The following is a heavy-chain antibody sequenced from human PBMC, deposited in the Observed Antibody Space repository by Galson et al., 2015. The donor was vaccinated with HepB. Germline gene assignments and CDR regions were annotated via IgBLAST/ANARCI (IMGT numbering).Heavy chain of an antibody. CDR2: ISYDGSNK. J-gene: IGHJ4*02. CDR3: AGGYSSGWYYFDY. Sequence: SLRLSCAASGFTFSSYAMHWVRQAPGKGLEWVAVISYDGSNKYYADSVKGRFTISRDNSKNTLYLQMNSLRAEDTAVYYCAGGYSSGWYYFDYWGQGTLVTVSS. D-gene: IGHD6-19*01. CDR1: GFTFSSYA. V-gene: IGHV3-30-3*01.